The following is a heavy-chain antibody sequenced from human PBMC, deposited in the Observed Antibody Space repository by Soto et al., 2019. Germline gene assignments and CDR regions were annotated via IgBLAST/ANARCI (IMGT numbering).Heavy chain of an antibody. CDR1: GYTFTTYD. CDR3: ASGRFGEWLLKY. D-gene: IGHD3-3*01. V-gene: IGHV1-8*01. Sequence: GASVKVSCKASGYTFTTYDVHWVRQITGQGLEWMGWMNPVTGNTGYAQQFLGRVAMTRNTPISTAYMELSSLGSEDTAVYYCASGRFGEWLLKYWGQGTLVTVSS. J-gene: IGHJ4*02. CDR2: MNPVTGNT.